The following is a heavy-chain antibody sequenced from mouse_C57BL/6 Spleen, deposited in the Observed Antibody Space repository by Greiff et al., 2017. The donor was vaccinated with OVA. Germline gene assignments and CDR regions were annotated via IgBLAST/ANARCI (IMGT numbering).Heavy chain of an antibody. J-gene: IGHJ4*01. Sequence: VKLQESGPELVKPGASVKISCKASGYAFSSSWMNWVKQRPGKGLEWIGRIYPGDGDTNYNGKFKGKATLTADKSSSTAYMQLSSLTSEDSAVYFCARDGSSYDYAMDYWGQGTSVTVSS. CDR1: GYAFSSSW. D-gene: IGHD1-1*01. V-gene: IGHV1-82*01. CDR2: IYPGDGDT. CDR3: ARDGSSYDYAMDY.